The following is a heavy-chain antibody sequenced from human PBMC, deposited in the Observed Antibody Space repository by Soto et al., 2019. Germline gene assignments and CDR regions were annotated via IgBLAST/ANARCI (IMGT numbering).Heavy chain of an antibody. CDR1: GGSISSYY. V-gene: IGHV4-59*08. CDR2: IYCSGST. CDR3: ASSESTVAFDY. J-gene: IGHJ4*02. D-gene: IGHD4-17*01. Sequence: SETLSLTCTVSGGSISSYYWSWIRQPPGKGLEWIGYIYCSGSTNYNPSLKSRVTISVDTSKNQFSLKLSSVTAADTAVYYCASSESTVAFDYWGQGTLVTVSS.